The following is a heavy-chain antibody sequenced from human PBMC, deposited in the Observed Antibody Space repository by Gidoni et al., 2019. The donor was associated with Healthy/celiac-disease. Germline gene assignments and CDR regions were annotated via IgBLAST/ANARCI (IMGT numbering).Heavy chain of an antibody. CDR2: INPRGGST. Sequence: QLQLVQSGAEVTKPGASVKVSCKASGYTFTSYYRHWVRQAPGQGLEWMVIINPRGGSTSYAKKFQGRVTMTRDTSTSTVYMELSSLRSEDTAVYYCARRAVTGGMDVWGQGTTVTVSS. V-gene: IGHV1-46*01. CDR3: ARRAVTGGMDV. J-gene: IGHJ6*02. CDR1: GYTFTSYY. D-gene: IGHD4-17*01.